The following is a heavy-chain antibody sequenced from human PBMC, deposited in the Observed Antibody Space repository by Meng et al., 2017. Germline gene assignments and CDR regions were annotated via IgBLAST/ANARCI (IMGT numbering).Heavy chain of an antibody. CDR3: ARSIVATMVFDY. CDR1: GYTFTGYY. V-gene: IGHV1-2*06. J-gene: IGHJ4*02. CDR2: INPNSCGT. D-gene: IGHD5-12*01. Sequence: AQVVQSGAGVKKPGASVKVSFKASGYTFTGYYMHWVRQAPGQGLEWMGRINPNSCGTNYAQKFQGRVTMTRDTSISTAYMELSRLRSDDTAVYYCARSIVATMVFDYWGQGTLVTVSS.